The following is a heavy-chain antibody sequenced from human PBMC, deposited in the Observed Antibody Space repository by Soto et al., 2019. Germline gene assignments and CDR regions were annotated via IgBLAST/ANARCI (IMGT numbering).Heavy chain of an antibody. V-gene: IGHV1-8*01. Sequence: QVQVVQSRAEVKKPGASVKVSCKTSGYTFTAYAINWVRQAPGQGLEYMGWMSPDSGNAVYAKQFQGRVTMTSDTSISTAYMERSSLRSEDTAVYYCEVTTGYWGQGTLVTVSS. D-gene: IGHD2-21*02. CDR3: EVTTGY. CDR2: MSPDSGNA. CDR1: GYTFTAYA. J-gene: IGHJ4*02.